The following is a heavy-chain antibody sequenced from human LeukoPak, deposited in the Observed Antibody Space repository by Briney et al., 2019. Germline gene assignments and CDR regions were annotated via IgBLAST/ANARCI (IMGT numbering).Heavy chain of an antibody. D-gene: IGHD3-22*01. CDR3: ARVRQTYYYDSSGYPRRYFDL. Sequence: KSSETLSLTCAVSGGSISSSNWWSWVRQPPGKGLEWIGEIYHSGSTNYNPSLKSRVTISVDTSKNQFSLKLSSVTAADTAVYYCARVRQTYYYDSSGYPRRYFDLWGRGTLVTVSS. CDR1: GGSISSSNW. V-gene: IGHV4-4*02. CDR2: IYHSGST. J-gene: IGHJ2*01.